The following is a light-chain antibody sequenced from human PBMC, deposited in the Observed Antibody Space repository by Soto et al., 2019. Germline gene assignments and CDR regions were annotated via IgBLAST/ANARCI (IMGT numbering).Light chain of an antibody. Sequence: QSVLTQPASVSGSPGQSITISCTGTSSDVGGYDFVSWYQQYPGKAPKLIIYAVSDRPSGVSNRFSGSKSGNTASLTISGLQAEYEADYYCNSYTRTAGVVFGGGTKVTVL. CDR1: SSDVGGYDF. CDR2: AVS. V-gene: IGLV2-14*01. CDR3: NSYTRTAGVV. J-gene: IGLJ2*01.